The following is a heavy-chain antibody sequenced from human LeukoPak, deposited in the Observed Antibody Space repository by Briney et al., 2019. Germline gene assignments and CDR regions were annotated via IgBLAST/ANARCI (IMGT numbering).Heavy chain of an antibody. J-gene: IGHJ4*02. V-gene: IGHV3-30*02. Sequence: GGSLRLSCAASGFTFSSYGMHWVRQAPGKGLEWVAFIRYDGCNKYYADSVKGRFTISRDNSKNTLYLQMDSLRAEDTAVYYCAPRVVVISAPFDYWGQGTLVTVSS. D-gene: IGHD2-21*01. CDR1: GFTFSSYG. CDR3: APRVVVISAPFDY. CDR2: IRYDGCNK.